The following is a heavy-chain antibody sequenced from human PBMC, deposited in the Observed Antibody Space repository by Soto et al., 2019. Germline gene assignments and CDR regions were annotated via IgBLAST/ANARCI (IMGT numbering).Heavy chain of an antibody. D-gene: IGHD6-19*01. CDR2: IYYSGST. Sequence: QLQLQESGPGLVEPSETLSLTCTVSGGSISGSDYYWAWIRQPPGKGLEWIGTIYYSGSTYYNPSLKRRVTLSVDTSKNQFSLNLRSVSAADTAVYYCADMRGQWLPRDWGQGTLVTVSS. CDR1: GGSISGSDYY. J-gene: IGHJ4*02. CDR3: ADMRGQWLPRD. V-gene: IGHV4-39*01.